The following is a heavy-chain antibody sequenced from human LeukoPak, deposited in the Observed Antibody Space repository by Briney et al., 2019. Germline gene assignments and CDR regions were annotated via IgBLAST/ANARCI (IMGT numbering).Heavy chain of an antibody. CDR3: ARWHYYDSSGYRVDY. CDR2: ISYDGSNK. J-gene: IGHJ4*02. D-gene: IGHD3-22*01. V-gene: IGHV3-30-3*01. Sequence: GRSLRLSCAASGFTFSSYAMHWVRQAPGKGLEWVAVISYDGSNKYYADSVEGRFTISRDNSKNTLYLQMNSLRAEDTAVYYCARWHYYDSSGYRVDYWGQGTLVTVSS. CDR1: GFTFSSYA.